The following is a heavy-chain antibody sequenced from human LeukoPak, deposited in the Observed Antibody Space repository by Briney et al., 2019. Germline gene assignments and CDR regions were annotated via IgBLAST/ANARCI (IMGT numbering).Heavy chain of an antibody. J-gene: IGHJ4*02. D-gene: IGHD3-3*01. Sequence: ASVKVSCKASGYTFTGYYMHWVRQAPGQGLEWMGWINPNSGNTGYAQKFQGRVTITRNTSISTAYMELSSLRSEDTAVYYCARGTYYDFWSGYWARHGDFDYWGQGTLVTVSS. CDR3: ARGTYYDFWSGYWARHGDFDY. CDR1: GYTFTGYY. V-gene: IGHV1-8*03. CDR2: INPNSGNT.